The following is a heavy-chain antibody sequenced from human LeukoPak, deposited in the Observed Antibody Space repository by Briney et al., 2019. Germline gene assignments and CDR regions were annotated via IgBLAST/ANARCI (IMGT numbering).Heavy chain of an antibody. V-gene: IGHV4-4*07. D-gene: IGHD3-22*01. CDR1: GGSISSYY. J-gene: IGHJ5*02. Sequence: SETLSLTCTVSGGSISSYYWSWIRQPAGKGLEWIGRIYTSGSTNYNPSLKSRVTMSVDTSKNQFSLKLSSVTAADTAVYYCARDRYYGSSGYNWFDPWGQGTLVTVSS. CDR2: IYTSGST. CDR3: ARDRYYGSSGYNWFDP.